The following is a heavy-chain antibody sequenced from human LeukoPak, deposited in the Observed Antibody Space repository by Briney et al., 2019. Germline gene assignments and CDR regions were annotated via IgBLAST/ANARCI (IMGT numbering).Heavy chain of an antibody. CDR2: INPNSGGT. V-gene: IGHV1-2*02. CDR1: GYTFTGYY. CDR3: ARAPTYYDFWSGYN. J-gene: IGHJ4*02. Sequence: ASVKVSCKASGYTFTGYYMHWVRQAPGQGLEWMGWINPNSGGTNYAQKFQGRVTMTRDTSISTAYMELSRLRSDDTAVYYCARAPTYYDFWSGYNWGQGTLVTVSS. D-gene: IGHD3-3*01.